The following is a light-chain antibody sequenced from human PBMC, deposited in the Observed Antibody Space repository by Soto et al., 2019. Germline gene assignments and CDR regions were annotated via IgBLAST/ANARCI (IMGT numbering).Light chain of an antibody. V-gene: IGKV3-20*01. CDR2: GAS. Sequence: IVLTQSPVTLSLSPGERTTLFCRASPSVSSSYLAWYQQRLGQAPRLLIYGASNRAPGIPDRFSGSGSGTDFTLTITTLEPEDFAMYFCQQYGSSLIFGPGTKVDIK. CDR1: PSVSSSY. CDR3: QQYGSSLI. J-gene: IGKJ3*01.